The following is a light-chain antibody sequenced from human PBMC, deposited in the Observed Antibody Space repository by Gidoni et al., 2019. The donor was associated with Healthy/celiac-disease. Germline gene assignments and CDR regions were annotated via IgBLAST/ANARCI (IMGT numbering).Light chain of an antibody. CDR2: GAS. CDR3: QQYGSSPLT. CDR1: QSLSGSY. J-gene: IGKJ4*01. Sequence: VLTQSPGTLSLSPGERATLSCRASQSLSGSYLAWYQQKPGQAPRLLIYGASSRATGIPDRFGGSGSGTDFTLTISRLEPEDFAVYYCQQYGSSPLTFGGGTKVEIK. V-gene: IGKV3-20*01.